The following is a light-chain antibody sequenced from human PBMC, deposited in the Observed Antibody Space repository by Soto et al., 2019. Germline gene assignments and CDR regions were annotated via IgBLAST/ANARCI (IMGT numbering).Light chain of an antibody. Sequence: DIQMTQAPSTLSASVGARVTITCRASQSISSWLAWYQQKPGKAPKLLIYDASSLESGVPSRFIGSGSGTEFSITIISLQPDDFATYYCQQYNSYSLFTFGHGTKVDIK. V-gene: IGKV1-5*01. J-gene: IGKJ3*01. CDR1: QSISSW. CDR3: QQYNSYSLFT. CDR2: DAS.